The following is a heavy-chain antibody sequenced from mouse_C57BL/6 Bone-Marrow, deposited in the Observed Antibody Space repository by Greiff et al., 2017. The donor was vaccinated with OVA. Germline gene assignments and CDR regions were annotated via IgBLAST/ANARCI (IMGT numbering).Heavy chain of an antibody. Sequence: VQLQQSGPELVKPGASVKISCKASGYTFTDYYINWVKQRPGQGLEWIGWIFPGSGSTYYNEKFKGKATLTVDKSSSTAYMLLSSLTSEDSAVYFCARSPIYYYGSYYFDYWGQGTTLTVSS. J-gene: IGHJ2*01. D-gene: IGHD1-1*01. CDR2: IFPGSGST. V-gene: IGHV1-75*01. CDR1: GYTFTDYY. CDR3: ARSPIYYYGSYYFDY.